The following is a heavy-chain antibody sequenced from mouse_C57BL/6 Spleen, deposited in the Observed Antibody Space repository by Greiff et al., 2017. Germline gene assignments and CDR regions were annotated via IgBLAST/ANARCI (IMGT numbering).Heavy chain of an antibody. J-gene: IGHJ2*01. Sequence: VQLQQSGAELVRPGASVKLSCTASGFNIKDDYMHWVKQRPEQGLEWIGWIDPENGDTEYASKFQGKATITADPSSNTAYLQRSSLRAEDTAVYYWTTGGYPYYCDYWGQGTTLTVAS. CDR1: GFNIKDDY. CDR3: TTGGYPYYCDY. V-gene: IGHV14-4*01. D-gene: IGHD2-14*01. CDR2: IDPENGDT.